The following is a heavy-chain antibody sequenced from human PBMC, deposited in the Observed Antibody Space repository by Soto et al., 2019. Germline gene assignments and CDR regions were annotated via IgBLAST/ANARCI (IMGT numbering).Heavy chain of an antibody. J-gene: IGHJ4*02. CDR2: IDWDDDK. CDR1: GFSLSTRGMH. CDR3: ARTVYVWGSSRRYYFDY. V-gene: IGHV2-70*04. Sequence: GHTLVNTTQTLTMPCTFSGFSLSTRGMHVSWIRQPPGKALEWLARIDWDDDKYYSTSLRTRLTIYKDTSKNQVVLTMTNMDPVDTATYYCARTVYVWGSSRRYYFDYWGQ. D-gene: IGHD3-16*02.